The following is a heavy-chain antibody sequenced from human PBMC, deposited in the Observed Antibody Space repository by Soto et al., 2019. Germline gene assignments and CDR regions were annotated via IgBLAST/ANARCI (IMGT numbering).Heavy chain of an antibody. J-gene: IGHJ6*03. CDR3: AGLAYGDYEHYYYYMDV. D-gene: IGHD4-17*01. CDR2: IYYSGST. V-gene: IGHV4-59*08. CDR1: GGSISSYY. Sequence: SETLSLTCTVSGGSISSYYWSWIRQPPGKGLEWIGYIYYSGSTNYNPSLKSRVTISVDTSKNQFSLKLSSVTAADTAVYYCAGLAYGDYEHYYYYMDVWGKGTTVTVYS.